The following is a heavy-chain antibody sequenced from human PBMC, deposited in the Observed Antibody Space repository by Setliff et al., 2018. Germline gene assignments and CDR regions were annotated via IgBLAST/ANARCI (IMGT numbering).Heavy chain of an antibody. V-gene: IGHV3-53*01. CDR2: IYNSDRT. Sequence: GGSLRLSCAASGFIVSDKHMTWLRQAPGRGLEWVSVIYNSDRTYSADSVKGRFTIFRDNSRNTLHLQMNSLRAEDTAVYYCAKDQRESTGWFKLFDYWGQGVLVTVSS. CDR3: AKDQRESTGWFKLFDY. CDR1: GFIVSDKH. J-gene: IGHJ4*02. D-gene: IGHD6-19*01.